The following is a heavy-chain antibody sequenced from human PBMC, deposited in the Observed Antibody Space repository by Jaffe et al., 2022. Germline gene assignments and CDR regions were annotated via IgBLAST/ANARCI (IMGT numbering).Heavy chain of an antibody. Sequence: QVQLVESGGGVVQPGGSLRLSCAASGFTFSSYGMHWVRQAPGKGLEWVAFIRYDGSNKYYADSVKGRFTISRDNSKNTLYLQMNSLRAEDTAVYYCAKSYDFWSGYYMDVWGKGTTVTVSS. J-gene: IGHJ6*03. V-gene: IGHV3-30*02. CDR3: AKSYDFWSGYYMDV. D-gene: IGHD3-3*01. CDR2: IRYDGSNK. CDR1: GFTFSSYG.